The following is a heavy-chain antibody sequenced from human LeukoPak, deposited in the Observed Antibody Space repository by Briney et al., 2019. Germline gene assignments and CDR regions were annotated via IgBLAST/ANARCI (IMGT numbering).Heavy chain of an antibody. D-gene: IGHD3-22*01. J-gene: IGHJ4*02. CDR2: ISAYNGNT. CDR3: ATNSLGSGYFPGDY. CDR1: GYTFTSYG. Sequence: ASVKVSCKASGYTFTSYGISWVRQAPGQGLEWMGWISAYNGNTNYAQKLQGRVTMTTDTSTSTAYMELSSLRSEDTAVYYCATNSLGSGYFPGDYWGQGTLVTVSS. V-gene: IGHV1-18*01.